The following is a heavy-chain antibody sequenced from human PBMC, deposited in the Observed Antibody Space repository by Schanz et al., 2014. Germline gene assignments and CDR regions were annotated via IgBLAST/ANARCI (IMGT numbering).Heavy chain of an antibody. CDR3: AKDAPYPFDL. J-gene: IGHJ2*01. V-gene: IGHV3-33*06. CDR1: GFIFRSFG. CDR2: IWSDGTNE. Sequence: QGQLVESGGGVVQPGKSLRLSCATSGFIFRSFGIHWVRQAPGKGLEWVAVIWSDGTNEYYADSVKGRFTISGDSSKSTLYLQMNSLRAEDTAIYYCAKDAPYPFDLWGRGTLITVSS.